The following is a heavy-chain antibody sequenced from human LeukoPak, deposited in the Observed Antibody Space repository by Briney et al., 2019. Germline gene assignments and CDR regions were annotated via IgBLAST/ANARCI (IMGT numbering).Heavy chain of an antibody. CDR1: GFRFSDFG. V-gene: IGHV3-33*06. J-gene: IGHJ4*02. CDR3: AKGDNYKPLYFDN. Sequence: GGSLRLSWAASGFRFSDFGMHWVRPAPGKGLEWVAVIWYDRSKKFYADSVEGRFTISSDNSKNTLFLQMNSLRDEDTAVYYCAKGDNYKPLYFDNWGQGSLVTVTA. D-gene: IGHD1-20*01. CDR2: IWYDRSKK.